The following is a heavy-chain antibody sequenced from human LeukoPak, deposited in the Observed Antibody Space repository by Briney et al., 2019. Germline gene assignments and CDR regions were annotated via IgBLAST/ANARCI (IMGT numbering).Heavy chain of an antibody. CDR1: GFTFSSYA. CDR3: AKSAGVWGRGYFDY. J-gene: IGHJ4*02. D-gene: IGHD3-16*01. CDR2: ISGSGGST. V-gene: IGHV3-23*01. Sequence: SGGSLRLSCAASGFTFSSYAMSWVRQAPGEGLEWVSAISGSGGSTYYADSVKGRFTISRDNSKNTLYLQMNSLRAEDTAVYYCAKSAGVWGRGYFDYWGQGTLVTVSS.